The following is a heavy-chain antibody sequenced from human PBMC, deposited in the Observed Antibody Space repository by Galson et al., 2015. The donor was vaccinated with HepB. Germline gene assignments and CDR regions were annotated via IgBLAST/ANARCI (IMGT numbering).Heavy chain of an antibody. V-gene: IGHV1-46*01. CDR3: ARDRVYYDILTGPYYYGMDV. J-gene: IGHJ6*02. Sequence: SVKVSCKASEYTFTSYYMHWVRQAPGQGLEWMGIINPSGGSTSYAQKFQGRVTMTRDTSTSTVYMELSSLRSEDTAVYYCARDRVYYDILTGPYYYGMDVWGQGTTVTVSS. CDR2: INPSGGST. CDR1: EYTFTSYY. D-gene: IGHD3-9*01.